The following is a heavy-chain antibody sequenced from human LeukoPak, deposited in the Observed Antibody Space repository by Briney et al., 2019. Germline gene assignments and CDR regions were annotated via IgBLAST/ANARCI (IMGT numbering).Heavy chain of an antibody. J-gene: IGHJ6*03. CDR2: INPNSGGT. CDR1: GYTFTGYY. Sequence: ASVKVSCKASGYTFTGYYMHWVRQAPGQGLEWMGWINPNSGGTNYAQKFQGRVTMTRDTSISTAYMELSRLRSDDTAVYYCARDWGGGSCYPCHYYYYMDVWGKGTTVTVSS. D-gene: IGHD2-15*01. CDR3: ARDWGGGSCYPCHYYYYMDV. V-gene: IGHV1-2*02.